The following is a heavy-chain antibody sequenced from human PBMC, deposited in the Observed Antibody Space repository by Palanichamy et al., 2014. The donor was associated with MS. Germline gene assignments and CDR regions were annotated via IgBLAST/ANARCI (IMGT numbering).Heavy chain of an antibody. CDR2: ISYDGSNK. J-gene: IGHJ4*02. V-gene: IGHV3-30-3*01. D-gene: IGHD1-26*01. CDR1: GFTFSSYA. CDR3: ARGERGGSGSYYPEDY. Sequence: QVQLVEVWGRAWSSLGRSLRLSCAASGFTFSSYAMHWVRQAPGKGLEWVAVISYDGSNKYYADSVKGRFTISRDNSKNTLYLQMNSLRAEDTAVYYCARGERGGSGSYYPEDYWGQGTLVTVSS.